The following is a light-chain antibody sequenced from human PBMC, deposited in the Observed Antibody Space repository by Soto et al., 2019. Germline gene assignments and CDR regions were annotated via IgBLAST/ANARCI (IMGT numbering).Light chain of an antibody. CDR3: QHYDSSPWT. CDR1: QSVSSN. Sequence: EIVMTQSPATLSVSPGERATLSCRASQSVSSNLAWYQQKPGQAPRLLIYGASSRATGIPDRFSGSGSGTDFTLTISRLEPEDFAVFYCQHYDSSPWTFGQGTKVDIK. V-gene: IGKV3-20*01. CDR2: GAS. J-gene: IGKJ1*01.